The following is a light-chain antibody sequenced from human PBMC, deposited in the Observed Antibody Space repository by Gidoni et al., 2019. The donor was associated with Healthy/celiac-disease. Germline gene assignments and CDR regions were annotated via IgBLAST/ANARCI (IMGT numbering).Light chain of an antibody. CDR3: QQSYSTPPWT. J-gene: IGKJ1*01. CDR2: AAS. Sequence: DIQMTQSPSSLSASVGDRVTITCRASQSISSYLNWYQQKPGKAPKLLIYAASSLQSGVPSRFSGSGSGTDFTLTISSLQPDDFVTYYCQQSYSTPPWTFGQGTKVEIK. V-gene: IGKV1-39*01. CDR1: QSISSY.